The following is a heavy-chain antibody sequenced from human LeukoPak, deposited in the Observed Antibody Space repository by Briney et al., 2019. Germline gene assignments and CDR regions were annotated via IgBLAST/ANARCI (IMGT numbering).Heavy chain of an antibody. CDR1: GFTFSSYA. D-gene: IGHD3-9*01. Sequence: GGSLRLSCAASGFTFSSYAMSWVRQAPGKGLEWVSAISGSGGSTYYADSVKGRFTISRDNSKNTLYLQMNSLRAEDTAVYYCARGIDWYYDILTGYYFDYWGQGTLVTVSS. CDR3: ARGIDWYYDILTGYYFDY. CDR2: ISGSGGST. J-gene: IGHJ4*02. V-gene: IGHV3-23*01.